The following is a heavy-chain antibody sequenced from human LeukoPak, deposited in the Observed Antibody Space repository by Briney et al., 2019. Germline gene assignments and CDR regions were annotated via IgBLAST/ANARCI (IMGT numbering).Heavy chain of an antibody. CDR2: ISPDGSNQ. J-gene: IGHJ5*02. Sequence: GRSLRLSCAASGFRFNTYSMHWVRQAPDKGLEWVAVISPDGSNQNYAGSVRGRFTISRDNFRNTLYLQMNTLRAEDTAVYYCARDYTGYFPWGQGTLVIVSS. V-gene: IGHV3-30*03. CDR1: GFRFNTYS. D-gene: IGHD3-9*01. CDR3: ARDYTGYFP.